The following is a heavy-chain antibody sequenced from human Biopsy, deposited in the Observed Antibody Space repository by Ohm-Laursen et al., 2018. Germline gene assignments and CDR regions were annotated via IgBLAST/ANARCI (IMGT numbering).Heavy chain of an antibody. CDR1: GYLFINYG. J-gene: IGHJ4*02. Sequence: EASVKVSCKASGYLFINYGISWVRQAPGQGLEWLGWISTYNGNTNYAQKFRGRVTMTEDTSTSTAYMEVWRLRSDDTAVYYCAADINVWNVNYWGQGTQVIVSS. D-gene: IGHD1-1*01. V-gene: IGHV1-18*01. CDR3: AADINVWNVNY. CDR2: ISTYNGNT.